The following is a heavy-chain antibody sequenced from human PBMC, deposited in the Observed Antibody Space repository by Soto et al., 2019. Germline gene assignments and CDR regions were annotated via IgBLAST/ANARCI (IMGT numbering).Heavy chain of an antibody. CDR1: VYTLNSYD. CDR2: MSPNSGNT. CDR3: ARGRVVSDDFWSGYYP. D-gene: IGHD3-3*01. J-gene: IGHJ5*02. Sequence: ASVKVSCKDSVYTLNSYDMYWVRHAKEQGLEWMGWMSPNSGNTGYAQKFQGRVTMTRNTPISTAYMELGSLRSEDTAVYYCARGRVVSDDFWSGYYPWGQGTLVTVSS. V-gene: IGHV1-8*01.